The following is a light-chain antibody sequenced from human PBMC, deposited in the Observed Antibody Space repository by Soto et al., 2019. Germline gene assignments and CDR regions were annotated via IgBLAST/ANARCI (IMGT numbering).Light chain of an antibody. J-gene: IGKJ2*01. CDR1: HNISSTY. CDR3: QHYGSSMYT. Sequence: EVVLTQSPGTLSLSPGEGATLSCRASHNISSTYLAWYQQKPGQAPRLLIYGASSRDTGIPDRFSGSGSGTDFTLTVSRLEPEDFAVFYCQHYGSSMYTFGQGTRLDIK. CDR2: GAS. V-gene: IGKV3-20*01.